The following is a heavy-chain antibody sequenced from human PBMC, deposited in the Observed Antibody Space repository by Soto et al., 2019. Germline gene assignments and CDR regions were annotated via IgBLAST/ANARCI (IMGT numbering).Heavy chain of an antibody. CDR3: TGSFSRSSVLGSFDT. J-gene: IGHJ5*02. D-gene: IGHD6-6*01. Sequence: GASVKVSCKASGYSLTELSMHWVRQAPGKGLEWMGGFDPEDAGPIYAQKFQGRVTMTEDTSIDTAYMELSSLGSEDTAVFYCTGSFSRSSVLGSFDTWGQGTLVTVSS. V-gene: IGHV1-24*01. CDR1: GYSLTELS. CDR2: FDPEDAGP.